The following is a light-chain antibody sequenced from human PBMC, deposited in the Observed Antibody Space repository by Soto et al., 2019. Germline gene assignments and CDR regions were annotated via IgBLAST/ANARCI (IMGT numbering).Light chain of an antibody. CDR2: AAS. J-gene: IGKJ3*01. Sequence: IQMTQSPSSLSASVGDRVTITCRASQPVGTWVAWYQQKGERAPRPLMYAASTLETGVPSRFSGSASGTDFTLTISSLQPEDFATYYGQQYNSYPPTFGPGTTVDFK. CDR3: QQYNSYPPT. V-gene: IGKV1D-16*01. CDR1: QPVGTW.